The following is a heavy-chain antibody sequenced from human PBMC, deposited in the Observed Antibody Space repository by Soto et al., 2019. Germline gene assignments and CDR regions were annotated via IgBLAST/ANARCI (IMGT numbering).Heavy chain of an antibody. D-gene: IGHD1-1*01. CDR1: AYTFTSYY. V-gene: IGHV1-46*03. CDR2: INPSGGST. CDR3: SRGYPPRDQLGNLPGAF. Sequence: GASVKVSCKASAYTFTSYYMHWVRQAPGQGLEWMGIINPSGGSTSYAQKFQGRVTMTRDTSTSTVYMELSSLRSEDTAIYYCSRGYPPRDQLGNLPGAFWGQGTLVTVSS. J-gene: IGHJ4*02.